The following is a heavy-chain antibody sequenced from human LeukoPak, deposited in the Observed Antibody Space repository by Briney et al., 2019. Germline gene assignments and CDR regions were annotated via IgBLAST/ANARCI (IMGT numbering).Heavy chain of an antibody. Sequence: GGSLRLSCAASGFTFSSYAMHWVRQAPGKGLEWVAVISYDGSNKYYADSVKGRFTISRDNSKNTLYLQMNSLRAEDTAVYYCASVEYDSSGYYPPFDYWGQGTLVTVSS. V-gene: IGHV3-30-3*01. CDR1: GFTFSSYA. J-gene: IGHJ4*02. CDR2: ISYDGSNK. CDR3: ASVEYDSSGYYPPFDY. D-gene: IGHD3-22*01.